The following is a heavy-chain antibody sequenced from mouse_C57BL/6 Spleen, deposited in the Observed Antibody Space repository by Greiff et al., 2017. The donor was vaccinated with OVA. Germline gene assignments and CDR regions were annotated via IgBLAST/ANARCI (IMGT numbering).Heavy chain of an antibody. CDR2: ISGGGGNT. D-gene: IGHD2-2*01. CDR1: GFTFSSYT. Sequence: DVQLVESGGGLVKPGGSLKLSCAASGFTFSSYTMSWVRQTPEKRLEWVATISGGGGNTYYPDSVKGRFTISRANAKNTLYLQMSSLRSEDTALYYCARHEAMVTTRGAMDYWGQGTSVTVSS. CDR3: ARHEAMVTTRGAMDY. V-gene: IGHV5-9*01. J-gene: IGHJ4*01.